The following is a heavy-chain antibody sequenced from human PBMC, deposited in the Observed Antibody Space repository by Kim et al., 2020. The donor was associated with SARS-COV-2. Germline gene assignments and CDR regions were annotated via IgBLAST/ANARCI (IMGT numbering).Heavy chain of an antibody. V-gene: IGHV4-34*01. Sequence: SETLSLTCAVYGGSFSGYYWSWIRQPPGKGLEWIGEINHSGSTNYNPSLKSRVTISVDTSKNQFSLKLSSVTAADTAVYYCARGVIVVVPAAKLVVGAFDIWGQGTMVTVSS. J-gene: IGHJ3*02. D-gene: IGHD2-2*01. CDR1: GGSFSGYY. CDR3: ARGVIVVVPAAKLVVGAFDI. CDR2: INHSGST.